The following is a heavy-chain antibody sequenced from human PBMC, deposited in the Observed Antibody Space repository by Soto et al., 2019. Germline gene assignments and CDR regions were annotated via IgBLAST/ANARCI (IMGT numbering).Heavy chain of an antibody. CDR1: GGSISSYY. J-gene: IGHJ5*02. D-gene: IGHD6-6*01. CDR2: IYYSGST. V-gene: IGHV4-59*01. Sequence: SQTLSLTCTVSGGSISSYYWSWIRQPPGKGLEWIGYIYYSGSTNYNPSLKSRVTISVDTSKNQFSLKLSSVTAADTAVYYCARVRVEYSSSVGWFDPWGQGTLVTVSS. CDR3: ARVRVEYSSSVGWFDP.